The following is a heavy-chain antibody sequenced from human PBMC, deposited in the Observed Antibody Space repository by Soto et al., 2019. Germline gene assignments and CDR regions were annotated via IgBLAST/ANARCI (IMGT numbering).Heavy chain of an antibody. CDR1: SFSVSSNY. CDR3: AKAGQAMVRFRGSEYYGMDV. V-gene: IGHV3-53*01. CDR2: IYNEGST. D-gene: IGHD5-18*01. J-gene: IGHJ6*02. Sequence: GGSLRISCAASSFSVSSNYMSWVRQAPGKGLEWVSVIYNEGSTYYADSVKGRFTISRDNSKNTLYLQMNSLRVEDMAVYYCAKAGQAMVRFRGSEYYGMDVWGQGTTVTVSS.